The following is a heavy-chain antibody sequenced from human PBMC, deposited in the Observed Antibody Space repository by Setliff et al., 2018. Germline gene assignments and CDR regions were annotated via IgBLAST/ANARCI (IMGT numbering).Heavy chain of an antibody. CDR2: LHTSGST. CDR1: GGSISSGSYY. D-gene: IGHD4-17*01. Sequence: SETLSLTCAVSGGSISSGSYYWSWIRQPAGKGLEWVGRLHTSGSTNYNPSLQSRVSISVDTSKNQLSLKLDSLTAADTAVYFCARLPRTVTHFDYWGQGALVTVSS. J-gene: IGHJ4*02. V-gene: IGHV4-61*02. CDR3: ARLPRTVTHFDY.